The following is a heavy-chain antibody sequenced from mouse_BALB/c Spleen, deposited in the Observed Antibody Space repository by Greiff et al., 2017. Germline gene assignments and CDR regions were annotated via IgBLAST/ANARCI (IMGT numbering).Heavy chain of an antibody. CDR3: ARDGDNWVYAMDY. CDR1: GFSLTGYG. J-gene: IGHJ4*01. Sequence: QVQLKESGPGLVAPSQSLSITCTASGFSLTGYGVNWVRQPPGKGLEWLGMIWGDGSTDYNSALKSRLSISKDNSKSQVFLKMNSLQTDDTARYCCARDGDNWVYAMDYWGQGTSVTVSS. CDR2: IWGDGST. D-gene: IGHD4-1*02. V-gene: IGHV2-6-7*01.